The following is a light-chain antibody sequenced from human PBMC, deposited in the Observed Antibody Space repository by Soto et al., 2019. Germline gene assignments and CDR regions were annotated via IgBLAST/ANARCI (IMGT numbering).Light chain of an antibody. J-gene: IGKJ4*01. CDR1: QSVFNNH. V-gene: IGKV3-11*01. Sequence: EFVLTQSPGTLSLSPGERATLSCRASQSVFNNHIGWYQQKPGQAPRLLIYDASNRATGIPARFTGSGSGTDFTLTISSLEPEDFAVYYCQQRRNWPRLAFGGGTKVDIK. CDR2: DAS. CDR3: QQRRNWPRLA.